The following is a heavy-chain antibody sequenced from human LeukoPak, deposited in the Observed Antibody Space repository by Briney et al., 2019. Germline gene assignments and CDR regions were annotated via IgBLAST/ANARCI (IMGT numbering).Heavy chain of an antibody. CDR2: IYYSGCT. J-gene: IGHJ4*02. Sequence: SETLSLTCTVSGGSISSISYYWGWIRQPPGKGLEWIGSIYYSGCTYYKPSLKSRVTISVDTSMNQFSLNLSSVTAADTAVYYCARGYSSSWRGYGVYYFDYWGQGTLVTVSS. CDR1: GGSISSISYY. CDR3: ARGYSSSWRGYGVYYFDY. V-gene: IGHV4-39*01. D-gene: IGHD6-13*01.